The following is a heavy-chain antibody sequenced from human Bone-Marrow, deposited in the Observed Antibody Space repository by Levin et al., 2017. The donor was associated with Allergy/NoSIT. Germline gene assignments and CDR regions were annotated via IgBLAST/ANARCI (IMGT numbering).Heavy chain of an antibody. D-gene: IGHD3-16*01. CDR3: ARGAGFDYLSGDY. CDR2: INTGAGPVT. CDR1: GYTFNIYY. Sequence: ASVKVSCKADGYTFNIYYIHWVRQAPGQGLEWMGMINTGAGPVTTYAQKFQGRVAMTRDTSTTTAYMELTSLRAADTAVYYCARGAGFDYLSGDYWGQGTLVAVSS. V-gene: IGHV1-46*02. J-gene: IGHJ4*02.